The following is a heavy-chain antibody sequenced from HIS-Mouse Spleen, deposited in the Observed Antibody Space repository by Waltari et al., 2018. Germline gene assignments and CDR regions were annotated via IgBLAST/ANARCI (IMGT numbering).Heavy chain of an antibody. CDR2: IKSDGSST. D-gene: IGHD6-13*01. CDR1: GFTFSSYW. V-gene: IGHV3-74*01. CDR3: ARDPYSSSWYYYYYGMDV. J-gene: IGHJ6*02. Sequence: EVQLVESGGGLVQPGGSLRLSCAASGFTFSSYWLHLVRPAPGQGLVGVSRIKSDGSSTSYADSVKGRFTISRDNAKNTLYLQMNSLRAEDTAVYYCARDPYSSSWYYYYYGMDVWGQGTTVTVSS.